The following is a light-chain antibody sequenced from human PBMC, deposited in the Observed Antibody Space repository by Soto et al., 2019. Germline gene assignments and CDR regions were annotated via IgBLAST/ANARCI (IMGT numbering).Light chain of an antibody. J-gene: IGLJ2*01. Sequence: SSVLTQPPSVSVAPRQTARITCGGNDIGSNSVHWYQQKPGQAPVLVVYADSDRPSGIPDRFSGSNSGNTATLTFSGVEDGDEADYYCQVWDTSSDHVVFGGGTKLTVL. CDR2: ADS. V-gene: IGLV3-21*02. CDR1: DIGSNS. CDR3: QVWDTSSDHVV.